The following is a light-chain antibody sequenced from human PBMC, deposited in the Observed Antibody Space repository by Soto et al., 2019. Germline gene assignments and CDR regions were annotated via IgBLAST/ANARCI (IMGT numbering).Light chain of an antibody. CDR3: QQFRT. Sequence: DIQMTQSPSTLSASVGDRVTVTCRGSQSFSGWLGWYQQKPGKAPKLLIYDASNLESGVPSRFSGSGSGTEFTLAISSLQPDDFATYCCQQFRTFGQGTKVEIK. V-gene: IGKV1-5*01. J-gene: IGKJ1*01. CDR2: DAS. CDR1: QSFSGW.